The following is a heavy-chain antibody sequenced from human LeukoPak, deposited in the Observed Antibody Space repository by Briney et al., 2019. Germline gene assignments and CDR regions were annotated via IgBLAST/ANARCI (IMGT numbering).Heavy chain of an antibody. J-gene: IGHJ4*02. CDR3: ARVPGYDSSGYFDY. D-gene: IGHD3-22*01. CDR1: GFTFSSYS. Sequence: PGGSLRLSCAASGFTFSSYSMNWVRQAPGKGLEWVSSISNSRTYIYYADSVKGRFTISRDNSKNTLYLQMNSLRAEDTAVYYCARVPGYDSSGYFDYWGQGTLVTVSS. CDR2: ISNSRTYI. V-gene: IGHV3-21*01.